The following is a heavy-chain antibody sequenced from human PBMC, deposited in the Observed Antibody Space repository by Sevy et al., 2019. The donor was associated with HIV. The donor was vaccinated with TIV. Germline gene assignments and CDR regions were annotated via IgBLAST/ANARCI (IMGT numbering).Heavy chain of an antibody. V-gene: IGHV3-23*01. D-gene: IGHD2-8*01. Sequence: GGSLRLSCAASGCTFSKYSMSWVRQPPGKGLEWVSTLAFGCGEINYADSVKGRFTISRDNSKSSVYLQMNNLRPEDTDVYYCAREGCTKPHDYWCQGTLVTVSS. J-gene: IGHJ4*02. CDR1: GCTFSKYS. CDR3: AREGCTKPHDY. CDR2: LAFGCGEI.